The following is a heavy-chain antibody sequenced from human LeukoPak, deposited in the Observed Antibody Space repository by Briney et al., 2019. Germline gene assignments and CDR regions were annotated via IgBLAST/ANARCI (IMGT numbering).Heavy chain of an antibody. D-gene: IGHD3-22*01. J-gene: IGHJ5*02. CDR2: IIPIFGTA. Sequence: SVKVSCKASGGTFSSYAISWVRQAPGQRLEWMGGIIPIFGTANYAQKFQGRVTISTDESTSTAYMELSSLRSEDTAVYYCARVLYDSSGYYGYKYNWFDPWGPGTLVTVSS. V-gene: IGHV1-69*05. CDR1: GGTFSSYA. CDR3: ARVLYDSSGYYGYKYNWFDP.